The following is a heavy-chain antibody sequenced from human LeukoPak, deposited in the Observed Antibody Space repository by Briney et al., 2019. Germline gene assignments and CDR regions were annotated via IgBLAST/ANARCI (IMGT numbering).Heavy chain of an antibody. V-gene: IGHV4-31*03. J-gene: IGHJ6*02. CDR3: ARGSYDFWTGYYGMDV. D-gene: IGHD3-3*01. CDR2: IYYSGST. Sequence: SETLSLTCTVSGGSISSGGYYWSWIRQHPGKGLEWIGYIYYSGSTYYNPSLKSRVTISVDTSKNQFSLKLSSVTAADTAVYYCARGSYDFWTGYYGMDVWGQGTTVTVSS. CDR1: GGSISSGGYY.